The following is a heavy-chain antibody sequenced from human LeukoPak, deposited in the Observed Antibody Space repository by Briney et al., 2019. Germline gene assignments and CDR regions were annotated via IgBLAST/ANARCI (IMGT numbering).Heavy chain of an antibody. J-gene: IGHJ4*02. D-gene: IGHD3-22*01. CDR3: ARVPDYYDSSGYPDY. V-gene: IGHV3-11*01. CDR2: ISSSGSTI. Sequence: PGGSLILSCAASGFTFSDYYMNWIRPAPGKGLEWVSYISSSGSTIYYADSVKGRFTISRDNAKNSLYLQMNSLRAEDTAVYYCARVPDYYDSSGYPDYWGQGTLVTVSS. CDR1: GFTFSDYY.